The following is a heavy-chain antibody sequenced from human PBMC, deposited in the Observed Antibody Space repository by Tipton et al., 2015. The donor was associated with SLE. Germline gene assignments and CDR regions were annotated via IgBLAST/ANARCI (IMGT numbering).Heavy chain of an antibody. V-gene: IGHV3-48*03. D-gene: IGHD7-27*01. CDR3: ARALSKWGGGDGFDI. CDR1: GFTFSDYE. CDR2: ISGSGYTI. J-gene: IGHJ3*02. Sequence: GSLRLSCAASGFTFSDYEMNWVRQAPGKGLEWVSYISGSGYTIYYADSVQGRFTISRDNAKNSLYLQMNNVRAEDTAVYYCARALSKWGGGDGFDIWGQGTMVTVSS.